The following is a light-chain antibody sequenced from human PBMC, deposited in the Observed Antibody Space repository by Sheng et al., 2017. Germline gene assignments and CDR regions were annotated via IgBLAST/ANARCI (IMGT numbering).Light chain of an antibody. CDR2: DVN. V-gene: IGLV2-11*01. CDR3: CSYGGAFTRHWM. Sequence: QSALTQPRSVSGSPGQSVTISCTGSSSDIGIYDYVSWYQQHPGKAPKLVIYDVNKRPSGVPDRFSGSKSDNTASLTVSGLQAEDEADYYCCSYGGAFTRHWMFGGGTKLTVL. J-gene: IGLJ3*02. CDR1: SSDIGIYDY.